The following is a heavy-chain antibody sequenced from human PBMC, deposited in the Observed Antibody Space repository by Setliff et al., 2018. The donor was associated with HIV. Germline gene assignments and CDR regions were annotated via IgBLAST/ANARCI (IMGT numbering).Heavy chain of an antibody. V-gene: IGHV4-39*01. D-gene: IGHD3-22*01. CDR3: ASLPPLYDSSGYYFDY. CDR2: IYYSGST. J-gene: IGHJ4*02. Sequence: SETLSLTCSVSGGSFSSDSYYWGWIRQFPGKGLEWSGSIYYSGSTYYNPSLNSRVTISVDASKNQFSLKLSSVTAADTAVYYCASLPPLYDSSGYYFDYWGQGTLVTVSS. CDR1: GGSFSSDSYY.